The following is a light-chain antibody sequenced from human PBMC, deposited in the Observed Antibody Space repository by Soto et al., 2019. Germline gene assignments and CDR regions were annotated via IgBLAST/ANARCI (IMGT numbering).Light chain of an antibody. V-gene: IGLV2-8*01. CDR1: SSDVGGYNY. Sequence: QSALTQPPSASGSPGQSVTISCTGTSSDVGGYNYVSWYQHHPGKAPKLMVSEVSKRPSGVPDRFSGSKSGNTASLTVSGLQAEDEADYYCSSYAGNINPYVFGTGTKLTVL. J-gene: IGLJ1*01. CDR2: EVS. CDR3: SSYAGNINPYV.